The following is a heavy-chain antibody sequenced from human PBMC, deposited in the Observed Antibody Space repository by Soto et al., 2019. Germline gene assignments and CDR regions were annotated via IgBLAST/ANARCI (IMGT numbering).Heavy chain of an antibody. CDR1: GFTFHDYA. CDR2: ISWNGDST. J-gene: IGHJ4*02. D-gene: IGHD6-6*01. CDR3: AKIGEAGRFTFDY. Sequence: EVQLVESGGGLVQPGRSLRLSCAASGFTFHDYAMHWVRQAPGKGLEWVSGISWNGDSTGYADSVKGRFTISRDNAKNSLYLEMNSLRVDDTALYYCAKIGEAGRFTFDYWGQGTLVTVSS. V-gene: IGHV3-9*01.